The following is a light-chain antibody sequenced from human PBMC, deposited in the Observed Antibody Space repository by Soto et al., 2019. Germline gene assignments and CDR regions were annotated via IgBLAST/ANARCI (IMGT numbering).Light chain of an antibody. J-gene: IGKJ1*01. Sequence: EIVLTQSPGTLSLSPGERATLSCRASQNVNSDYLAWYQQQPGQAPRLFIYGASSRATGIPDRFSGSASGTDFTLIISRLEPEDFAVYYCQQSVGSPRTFGQGTKVEIK. CDR3: QQSVGSPRT. CDR1: QNVNSDY. CDR2: GAS. V-gene: IGKV3-20*01.